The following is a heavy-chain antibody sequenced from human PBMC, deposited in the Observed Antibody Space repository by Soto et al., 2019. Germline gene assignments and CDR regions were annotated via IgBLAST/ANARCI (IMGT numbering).Heavy chain of an antibody. Sequence: SETLSLTCTVSGGSISSYYWSWIRQPPGKGLEWIGYIYYSGSTNYNPSLKSRVTISVDTSKTQFSLKLSSVTAADTAVYYCATLYGETDYWGQRTLLTVSS. CDR2: IYYSGST. J-gene: IGHJ4*02. V-gene: IGHV4-59*01. CDR3: ATLYGETDY. D-gene: IGHD4-17*01. CDR1: GGSISSYY.